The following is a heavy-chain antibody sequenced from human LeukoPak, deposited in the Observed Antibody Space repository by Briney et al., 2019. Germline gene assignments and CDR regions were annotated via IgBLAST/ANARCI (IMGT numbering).Heavy chain of an antibody. CDR3: DGNYDSWTGLNY. Sequence: GGSLRLSCAASGFTLSGSAMHWVGHASGKEREGCGHTGNKASNYETDYAQSLKGRFTISRDDSKDTEYRKVNSLNPEDKAVYYCDGNYDSWTGLNYWGLGTLVTVSS. CDR2: TGNKASNYET. CDR1: GFTLSGSA. J-gene: IGHJ4*02. V-gene: IGHV3-73*01. D-gene: IGHD3-3*01.